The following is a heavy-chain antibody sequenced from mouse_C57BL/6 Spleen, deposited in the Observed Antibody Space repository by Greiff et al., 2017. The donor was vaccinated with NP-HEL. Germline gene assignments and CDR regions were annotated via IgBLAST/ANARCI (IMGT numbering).Heavy chain of an antibody. Sequence: QVQLQQSGAELARPGASVKLSCKASGYTFTSYGISWVKQRTGQGLEWIGEIYPRSGNTYYNEKFKGKATLTADKSSSTAYMELRSLTSEDSAVYFCAREGLYGSSYGYFDYWGQGTTLTVSS. J-gene: IGHJ2*01. CDR3: AREGLYGSSYGYFDY. CDR1: GYTFTSYG. CDR2: IYPRSGNT. V-gene: IGHV1-81*01. D-gene: IGHD1-1*01.